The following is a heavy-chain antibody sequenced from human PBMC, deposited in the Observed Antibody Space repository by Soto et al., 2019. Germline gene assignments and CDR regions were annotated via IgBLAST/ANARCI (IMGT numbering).Heavy chain of an antibody. CDR3: PHTSSYHFWSSYFPDY. Sequence: ESGPTLVNPTPTLTLTCTFSGFSLSTSGVGVGWIRQPPGKALEWLALIYWNDDKRYSPSLKSRLTITKDTSKNQVVITMTNMDPVDTPTYSCPHTSSYHFWSSYFPDYLGPGTLVAVSS. CDR1: GFSLSTSGVG. J-gene: IGHJ4*02. V-gene: IGHV2-5*01. CDR2: IYWNDDK. D-gene: IGHD3-3*01.